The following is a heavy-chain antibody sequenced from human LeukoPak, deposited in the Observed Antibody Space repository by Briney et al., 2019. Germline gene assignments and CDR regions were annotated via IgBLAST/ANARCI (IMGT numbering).Heavy chain of an antibody. V-gene: IGHV4-34*01. CDR3: ARGSFSSGP. D-gene: IGHD2-2*01. Sequence: PSETLSLTCAVYGGSFSGYYWSWIRQPPGKGLEWIGEINHSGSTDYNPSLKSRVTISVDTSKNQFSLKLSSVTAAATAVYYCARGSFSSGPWGQGTLVRVSS. CDR2: INHSGST. CDR1: GGSFSGYY. J-gene: IGHJ5*02.